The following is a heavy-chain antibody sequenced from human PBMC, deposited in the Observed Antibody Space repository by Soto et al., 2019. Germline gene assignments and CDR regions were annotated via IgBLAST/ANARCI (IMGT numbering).Heavy chain of an antibody. D-gene: IGHD6-13*01. CDR2: INAGNGNT. J-gene: IGHJ5*02. CDR1: GYTFTSYA. V-gene: IGHV1-3*01. CDR3: ARVGAIYSSRHQGFDP. Sequence: QVQLVQSGAEVKKPGASVKVSCKASGYTFTSYAMHWVRQAPGQRLEWMGWINAGNGNTKYSQKFQGRVTITRDTSASTAYMELSSLRSEATAVYYCARVGAIYSSRHQGFDPWGQGTLVTVSS.